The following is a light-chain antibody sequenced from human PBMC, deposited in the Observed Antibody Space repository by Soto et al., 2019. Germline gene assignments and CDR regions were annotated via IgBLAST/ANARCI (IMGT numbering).Light chain of an antibody. CDR2: GAI. V-gene: IGKV3-20*01. J-gene: IGKJ1*01. Sequence: EIVLTQSPGTLSLSPGERATLSCRASQRLSSSYLAWYQQKPGQAPRLLSYGAITRATGIPDRFSGSGSGADFTLTISRLEPEECAVYYCQQYGSSPRTFGQGTKVEI. CDR3: QQYGSSPRT. CDR1: QRLSSSY.